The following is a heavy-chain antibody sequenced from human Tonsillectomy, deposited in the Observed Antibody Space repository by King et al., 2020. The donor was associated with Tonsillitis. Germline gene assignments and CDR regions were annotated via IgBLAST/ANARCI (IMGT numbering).Heavy chain of an antibody. CDR3: AKKAMSYGGNSGPFDY. Sequence: VQLVESGGGLVQRGGSLRLSCAASGFTFSSYAMTWVRQAPGKGLEWVSTISDSGSGTYYADSVKGRFTISRDNSKNMLYLQMNSLRAEDTAVYFCAKKAMSYGGNSGPFDYWGQGNLVTVSS. CDR1: GFTFSSYA. J-gene: IGHJ4*02. D-gene: IGHD4-23*01. V-gene: IGHV3-23*04. CDR2: ISDSGSGT.